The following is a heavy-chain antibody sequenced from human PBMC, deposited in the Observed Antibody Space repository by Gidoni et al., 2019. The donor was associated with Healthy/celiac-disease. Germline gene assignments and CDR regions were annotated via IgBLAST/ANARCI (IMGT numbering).Heavy chain of an antibody. CDR1: GFTFSNAW. J-gene: IGHJ6*03. CDR3: TTAPLDYDFWSGYTNYYYYMDV. CDR2: IKSKTDGGTT. D-gene: IGHD3-3*01. V-gene: IGHV3-15*07. Sequence: EVQLVESGGGLVKPGGSLRLSCAASGFTFSNAWMTWVRQAPGKGLEWVGRIKSKTDGGTTDYAAPVKGRFTISRDDSKNTLYLQMNSLKTEDTAVYYCTTAPLDYDFWSGYTNYYYYMDVWGKGTTVTVSS.